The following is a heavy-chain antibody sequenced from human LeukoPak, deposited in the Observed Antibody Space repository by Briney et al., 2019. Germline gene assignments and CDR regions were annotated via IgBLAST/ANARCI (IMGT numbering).Heavy chain of an antibody. CDR1: GGSISSSNW. CDR2: IYYSGST. Sequence: SGTLSLTCAVSGGSISSSNWWSWVRQPPGKGLEWIGYIYYSGSTNYNPSLKSRVTISVDTSKNQFSLKLSSVTAADTAVYYCAKDFFRIAATTCLDYWGQGTLVTVSS. J-gene: IGHJ4*02. CDR3: AKDFFRIAATTCLDY. V-gene: IGHV4-4*02. D-gene: IGHD5-12*01.